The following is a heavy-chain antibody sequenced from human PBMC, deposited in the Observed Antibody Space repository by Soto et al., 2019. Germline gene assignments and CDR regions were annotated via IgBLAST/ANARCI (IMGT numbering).Heavy chain of an antibody. D-gene: IGHD3-16*01. CDR3: ARDPALGGPFDY. V-gene: IGHV1-18*01. CDR2: INAYNGNT. J-gene: IGHJ4*02. Sequence: QVQLVQSGAEVKKPRASVKVSFKASGYSFTSYGISWVREAPGQGLEWMGWINAYNGNTKYAQKLQGRVTMTTDTSTSTAYMELRSLRSYDTAVYYCARDPALGGPFDYWGQGTLVTVSS. CDR1: GYSFTSYG.